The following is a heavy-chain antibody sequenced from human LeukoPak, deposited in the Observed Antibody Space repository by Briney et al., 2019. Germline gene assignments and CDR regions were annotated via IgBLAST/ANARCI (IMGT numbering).Heavy chain of an antibody. D-gene: IGHD1-1*01. V-gene: IGHV4-59*01. Sequence: PSETLSLTCTVSGGSISSYYWSWIRQPPGKRLEWIGYIYYSGSTNYNPSLKSRVTISVDTSKNQFSLKLSSVTAADTAVYYCARQLGFDAFDIWGQGTMVTVSS. J-gene: IGHJ3*02. CDR2: IYYSGST. CDR3: ARQLGFDAFDI. CDR1: GGSISSYY.